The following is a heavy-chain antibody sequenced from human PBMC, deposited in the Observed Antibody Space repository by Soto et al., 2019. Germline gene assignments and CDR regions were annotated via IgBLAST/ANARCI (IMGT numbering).Heavy chain of an antibody. V-gene: IGHV3-21*05. D-gene: IGHD2-15*01. CDR2: ISPGSRYP. CDR3: VRGGGGGLFDP. Sequence: PGGSLRLSCAASGFTFTSHAMHWVRQTPGKGLEWLSYISPGSRYPAYADSVKGRFTISRDNAKRSLYLQMMSLTAEDTAIYYCVRGGGGGLFDPWGQGTMVTVSS. J-gene: IGHJ5*02. CDR1: GFTFTSHA.